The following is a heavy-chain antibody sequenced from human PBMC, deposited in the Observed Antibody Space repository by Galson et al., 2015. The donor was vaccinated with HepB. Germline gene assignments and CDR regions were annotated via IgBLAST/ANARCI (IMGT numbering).Heavy chain of an antibody. D-gene: IGHD3-22*01. CDR1: GFTFSTSA. CDR2: ISYDGSFK. V-gene: IGHV3-30-3*01. CDR3: ARDSAMFYYADSGWYFDY. J-gene: IGHJ4*02. Sequence: SLRLSCAASGFTFSTSAMHWVRQAPGKGLEWVAVISYDGSFKYNADSVKGRFTISRDNSKRTLYLQMNSLRTEDTAVYYCARDSAMFYYADSGWYFDYWGQGTLVTVSS.